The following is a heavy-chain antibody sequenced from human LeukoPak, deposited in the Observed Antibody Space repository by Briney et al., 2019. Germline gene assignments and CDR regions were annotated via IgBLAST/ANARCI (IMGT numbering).Heavy chain of an antibody. CDR2: INHSGST. CDR3: ARRRGAVAKYAFDY. V-gene: IGHV4-34*01. CDR1: GGSISSYY. D-gene: IGHD6-19*01. Sequence: SSETLSLTCTVSGGSISSYYWSWIRQPPGKGLEWIGEINHSGSTNYNPSLKSRVTISVDTSKNQFSLKLSSVTAADTAVYYCARRRGAVAKYAFDYWGQGTLVTVSS. J-gene: IGHJ4*02.